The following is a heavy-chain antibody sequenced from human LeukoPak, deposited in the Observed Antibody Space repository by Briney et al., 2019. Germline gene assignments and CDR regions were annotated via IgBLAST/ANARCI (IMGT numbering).Heavy chain of an antibody. Sequence: GASVKVSCKASGYTFTSHGLSWARQAPGQGLEWMGWISIYSGNTNYAQKFQDRISMTTDTSTSTAYMELRSLKSDDTAVYYCARDPGGTWGFDYWGQGALVTVS. CDR1: GYTFTSHG. CDR2: ISIYSGNT. V-gene: IGHV1-18*01. D-gene: IGHD7-27*01. CDR3: ARDPGGTWGFDY. J-gene: IGHJ4*02.